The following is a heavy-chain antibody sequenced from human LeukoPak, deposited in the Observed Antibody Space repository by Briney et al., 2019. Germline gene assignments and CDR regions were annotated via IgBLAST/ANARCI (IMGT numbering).Heavy chain of an antibody. CDR3: ARDGVVGTWDY. D-gene: IGHD1-26*01. Sequence: GGSLRLSCAASGFTFSSYGMSWVRQAPGKGLEWVSYISSSGSTIYYADSVKGRFTISRDNAKNSLYLQMNSLRAEDTAVYYCARDGVVGTWDYWGQGTLVTVSS. CDR1: GFTFSSYG. CDR2: ISSSGSTI. V-gene: IGHV3-48*04. J-gene: IGHJ4*02.